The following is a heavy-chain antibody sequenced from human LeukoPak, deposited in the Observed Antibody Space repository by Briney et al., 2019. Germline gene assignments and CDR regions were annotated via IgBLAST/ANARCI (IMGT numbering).Heavy chain of an antibody. CDR1: GGSISTYY. V-gene: IGHV4-4*07. J-gene: IGHJ6*03. CDR3: ARDGYYDSSGYRTYYYYYMDV. Sequence: PSETLSLTCTVSGGSISTYYWSWIRQPAGKGLEWIGRIYTSGSTNYNPSLKSRVTISVDTSKNQFSLKLSSVPAADTAVYYCARDGYYDSSGYRTYYYYYMDVWGKGTTVTISS. CDR2: IYTSGST. D-gene: IGHD3-22*01.